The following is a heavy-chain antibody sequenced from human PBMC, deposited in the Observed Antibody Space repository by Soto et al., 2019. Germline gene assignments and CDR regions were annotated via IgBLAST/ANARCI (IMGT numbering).Heavy chain of an antibody. CDR3: ARDLESAAVYYYYGMDV. D-gene: IGHD6-13*01. J-gene: IGHJ6*02. CDR2: ISSSSSYI. V-gene: IGHV3-21*01. CDR1: GFTVSSYS. Sequence: EVQLVESGGGLVKPGGSLRLSCAASGFTVSSYSKNWVRQAPGKGLEWVSSISSSSSYIYYADSVKGRFTISRDNAKNSLYLQMNSLRAEDTAVYYCARDLESAAVYYYYGMDVWGRGTTVTVSS.